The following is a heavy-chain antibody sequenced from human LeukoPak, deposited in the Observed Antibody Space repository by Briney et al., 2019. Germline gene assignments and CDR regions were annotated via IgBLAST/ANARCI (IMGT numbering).Heavy chain of an antibody. D-gene: IGHD2-15*01. V-gene: IGHV4-34*01. CDR3: AREEDCSGGICYLGNAFDI. CDR2: INSSGST. CDR1: GGSFSGYY. J-gene: IGHJ3*02. Sequence: PSETLSLTCAVYGGSFSGYYWSWIRQPPGKGLEWIGEINSSGSTNYNASLKSRVTISVDTSKNQFSLKLSSVTAADTAVYYCAREEDCSGGICYLGNAFDIWGQGTMVTVSS.